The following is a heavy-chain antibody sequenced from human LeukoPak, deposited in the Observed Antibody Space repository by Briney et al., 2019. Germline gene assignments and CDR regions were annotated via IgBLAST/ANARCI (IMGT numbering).Heavy chain of an antibody. CDR2: IYYSGST. CDR1: GGSISSYY. V-gene: IGHV4-59*01. CDR3: ARDPPGFDGYPY. J-gene: IGHJ4*02. Sequence: SETLSLTCTASGGSISSYYWSWIRQPSGKGLEWIGYIYYSGSTNYNPSLKSRVTISVDTSKNQFSLKLSSVTAADTAVYYCARDPPGFDGYPYWGQGTLVTVSS. D-gene: IGHD5-24*01.